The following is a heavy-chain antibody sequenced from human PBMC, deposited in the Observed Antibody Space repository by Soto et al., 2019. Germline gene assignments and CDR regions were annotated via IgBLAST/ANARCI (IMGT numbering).Heavy chain of an antibody. V-gene: IGHV1-69*13. D-gene: IGHD3-22*01. J-gene: IGHJ5*02. CDR1: GSTFSSYA. CDR2: IIPIFGTA. Sequence: GASVKVSCKASGSTFSSYAISWVRQAPEQGLEWMGEIIPIFGTANYAQKFQGRVTITADESTSTAYMELSSLRSEDTAVYYCARDRGPSSGYYPYWFDPWGQGTQVTVSS. CDR3: ARDRGPSSGYYPYWFDP.